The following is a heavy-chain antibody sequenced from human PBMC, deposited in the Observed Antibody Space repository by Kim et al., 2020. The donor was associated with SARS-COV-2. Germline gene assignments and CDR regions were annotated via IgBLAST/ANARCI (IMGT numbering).Heavy chain of an antibody. CDR2: IKQDGSET. CDR1: GFTFSSYG. CDR3: ARDWSLGSSGWLLLNWFDP. V-gene: IGHV3-7*01. D-gene: IGHD6-19*01. Sequence: GGSLRLSCAASGFTFSSYGMSWVRQAPGKGLEWVANIKQDGSETYYVDSVKGRFTISRDNAKNSLYLQMNSLRAEDTAVYYCARDWSLGSSGWLLLNWFDPWGQGTLVTVSS. J-gene: IGHJ5*02.